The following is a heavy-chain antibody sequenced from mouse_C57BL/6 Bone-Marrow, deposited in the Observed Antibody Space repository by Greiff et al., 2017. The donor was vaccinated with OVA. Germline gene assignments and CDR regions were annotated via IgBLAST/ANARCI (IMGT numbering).Heavy chain of an antibody. CDR1: GYTFTDYY. J-gene: IGHJ3*01. V-gene: IGHV1-19*01. Sequence: VQLKESGPVLVKPGASVKMSCKASGYTFTDYYMNWVKQSHGKSLEWIGVINPYNGGTSYNQKFKGKATLTVDKSSSTAYMELNSLTSEDSAVYYCARKDSNFFAYWGQGTLVTVSA. CDR3: ARKDSNFFAY. CDR2: INPYNGGT. D-gene: IGHD2-5*01.